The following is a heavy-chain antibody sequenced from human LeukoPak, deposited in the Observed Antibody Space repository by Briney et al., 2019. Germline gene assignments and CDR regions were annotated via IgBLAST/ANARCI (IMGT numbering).Heavy chain of an antibody. D-gene: IGHD3-22*01. Sequence: GASVKVSCKASGYTFTKYAVNWVRQAPGQGLEWMGRINTNSGNPTYAPGFTGRFVFSLDTSLSTAFLQINSLKAEDTAVYFCARMIRVPPDSISYRSPGGDHWGQGTQVTVSS. V-gene: IGHV7-4-1*02. CDR2: INTNSGNP. CDR1: GYTFTKYA. J-gene: IGHJ4*02. CDR3: ARMIRVPPDSISYRSPGGDH.